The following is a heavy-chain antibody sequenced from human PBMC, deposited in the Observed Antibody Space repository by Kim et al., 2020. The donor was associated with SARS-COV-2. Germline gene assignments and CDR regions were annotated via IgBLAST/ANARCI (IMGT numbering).Heavy chain of an antibody. CDR2: INGGRT. V-gene: IGHV3-23*01. CDR3: VQERPGHSYAPY. J-gene: IGHJ4*02. CDR1: GFSFSSYA. D-gene: IGHD5-18*01. Sequence: GGSLRLSCAASGFSFSSYAMSWVRQAPGKGLEWVSAINGGRTYYADSVKGRFTISRDNSKNTLYLQMNSLRAEDTAVYYCVQERPGHSYAPYWGQGTLVTGSS.